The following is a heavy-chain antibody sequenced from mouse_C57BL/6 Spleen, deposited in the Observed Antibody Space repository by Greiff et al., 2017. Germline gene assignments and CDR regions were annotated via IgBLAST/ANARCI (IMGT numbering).Heavy chain of an antibody. D-gene: IGHD1-1*01. V-gene: IGHV5-6*01. J-gene: IGHJ1*03. CDR3: ARHATTVDGYFDV. Sequence: EVKLVASGGDLVKPGGSLKLSCAASGFTFSSYGMSWVRQTPDKRLEWVATISSGGSYTYYPDSVKGRFTISRDNAKNTLYLQMSSLKSEDTAMYYCARHATTVDGYFDVWGTGTTVTVSS. CDR2: ISSGGSYT. CDR1: GFTFSSYG.